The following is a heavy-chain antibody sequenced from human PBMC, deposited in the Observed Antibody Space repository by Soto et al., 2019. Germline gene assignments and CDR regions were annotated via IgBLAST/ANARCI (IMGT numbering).Heavy chain of an antibody. J-gene: IGHJ4*02. CDR2: ISYDVSNK. CDR1: GFTFSSYA. V-gene: IGHV3-30-3*01. CDR3: ARAQLWLHNFDY. Sequence: XGSLRLSCAACGFTFSSYAVHGVRQAPGKGLEWVAVISYDVSNKYYADSVKGRFTISRDNSKNTLYLQMNSLRAEDTAVYYCARAQLWLHNFDYWGQRTLVTVSS. D-gene: IGHD5-18*01.